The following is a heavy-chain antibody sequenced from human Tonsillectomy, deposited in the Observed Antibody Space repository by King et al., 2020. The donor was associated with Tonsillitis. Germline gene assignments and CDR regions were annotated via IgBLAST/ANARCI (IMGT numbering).Heavy chain of an antibody. CDR1: GDSISSGSYY. CDR3: AGTDCGGDCYPQRGLDY. D-gene: IGHD2-21*02. Sequence: QLQESGPGLVKPSQTLSLTCTVSGDSISSGSYYWSWSRQPAGKGREWIGRIYTSGSTSYNPSLKRRVTISVDTSKNQFSLMLSSVTAADTAVYYCAGTDCGGDCYPQRGLDYWGQGTLVTVSS. CDR2: IYTSGST. J-gene: IGHJ4*02. V-gene: IGHV4-61*02.